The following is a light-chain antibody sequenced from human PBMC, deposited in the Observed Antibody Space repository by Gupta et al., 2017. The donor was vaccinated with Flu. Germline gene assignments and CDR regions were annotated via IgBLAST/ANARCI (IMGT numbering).Light chain of an antibody. V-gene: IGLV3-25*02. CDR1: ALPRRY. CDR3: QSSDSSGTVV. J-gene: IGLJ2*01. Sequence: ELTQPPLASVSSGTTARITCSGDALPRRYDSWYQHESGQAPVLVIYKDKESASGIPERLSGSSTGTTATLTISEVQAEDEAADDCQSSDSSGTVVFGGVTKLTVL. CDR2: KDK.